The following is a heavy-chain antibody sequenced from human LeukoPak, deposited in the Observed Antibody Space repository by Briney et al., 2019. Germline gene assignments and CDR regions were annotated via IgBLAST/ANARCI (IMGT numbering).Heavy chain of an antibody. J-gene: IGHJ4*02. CDR1: GFTFSNAW. D-gene: IGHD1-14*01. CDR2: LKSKTDGGTA. Sequence: TGGSLRLPCAASGFTFSNAWMSWVRQAPGKGLEWVGRLKSKTDGGTADYAAPVKGRFTFSRDDSKNTLYLQMNSLKTEDTAVYYCTTDPRNSYYFDYWGQGTLVTVSS. CDR3: TTDPRNSYYFDY. V-gene: IGHV3-15*01.